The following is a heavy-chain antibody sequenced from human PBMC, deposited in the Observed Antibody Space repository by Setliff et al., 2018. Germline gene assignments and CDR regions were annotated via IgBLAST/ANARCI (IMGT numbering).Heavy chain of an antibody. D-gene: IGHD3-22*01. CDR3: ARGAGWCCDSSGYYYDY. CDR2: FHTSGST. V-gene: IGHV4-61*09. CDR1: GDSISSGSYY. J-gene: IGHJ4*02. Sequence: SETLSLTCTVSGDSISSGSYYWTWIRQPAGKGLEWIGHFHTSGSTNYNPSLKSRVTISVDTSKNQFSLKLSSVTAADTAVYYCARGAGWCCDSSGYYYDYWGQGTLVTVSS.